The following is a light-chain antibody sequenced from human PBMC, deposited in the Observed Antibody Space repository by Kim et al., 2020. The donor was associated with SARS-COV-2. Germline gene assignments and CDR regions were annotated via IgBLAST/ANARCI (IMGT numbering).Light chain of an antibody. J-gene: IGLJ3*02. Sequence: GQRVTISCSGSSSNLGSNTVNWYQQIPGTAPKLLIYDNHQRPSGVPDRFSGSKSGTSASLAISGLQSGDEADYYCATWDDSLNAWVFGGGTRRTVL. CDR1: SSNLGSNT. CDR3: ATWDDSLNAWV. CDR2: DNH. V-gene: IGLV1-44*01.